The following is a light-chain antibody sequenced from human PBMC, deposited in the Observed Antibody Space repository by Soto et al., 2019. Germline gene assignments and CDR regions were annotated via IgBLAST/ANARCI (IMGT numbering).Light chain of an antibody. CDR2: GAS. J-gene: IGKJ1*01. CDR1: QSVSSTY. CDR3: QQYGRSPPWT. Sequence: EIVLTQSPGTLSLSPGERATLSCRASQSVSSTYLAWYQQKPGQAPRLLIYGASSRVTGITDRFSGSGSGIDFTLTISSLEPEDFAVYYCQQYGRSPPWTFGQGTKVEIK. V-gene: IGKV3-20*01.